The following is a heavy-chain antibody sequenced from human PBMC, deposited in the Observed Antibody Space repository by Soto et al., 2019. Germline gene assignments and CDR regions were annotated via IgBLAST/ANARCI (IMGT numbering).Heavy chain of an antibody. CDR1: GYVFTGFY. Sequence: QVQLVQSEAEVKKPGASVRVSCKASGYVFTGFYLHWVRQAPGQGLEWMGWIFPNSGATNYAQKFQGRVTLTRDTSLSTGYMDLTRLTSDDTAVYYCARGRSLKWNWFDRWGQGTLVTVSS. V-gene: IGHV1-2*02. J-gene: IGHJ5*02. CDR2: IFPNSGAT. D-gene: IGHD2-15*01. CDR3: ARGRSLKWNWFDR.